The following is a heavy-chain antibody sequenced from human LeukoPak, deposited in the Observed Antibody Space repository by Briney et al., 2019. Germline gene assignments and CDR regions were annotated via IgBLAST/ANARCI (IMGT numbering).Heavy chain of an antibody. Sequence: KSGGSLRLSCAASGFTFSSYSMNWVRQAPGKGLEWVSSISSSSSYIYYADSVKGRFTISRDNAKNSLYLQMNSLRAEDTAVYYCARSGVSYYYDSSGYFDYWGQGTLVTVSS. CDR2: ISSSSSYI. D-gene: IGHD3-22*01. CDR1: GFTFSSYS. J-gene: IGHJ4*02. V-gene: IGHV3-21*01. CDR3: ARSGVSYYYDSSGYFDY.